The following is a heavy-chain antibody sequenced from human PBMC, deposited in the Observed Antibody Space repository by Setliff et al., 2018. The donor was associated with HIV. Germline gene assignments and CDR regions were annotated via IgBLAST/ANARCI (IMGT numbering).Heavy chain of an antibody. CDR2: ITGSSDII. J-gene: IGHJ5*02. CDR3: ATPLMTTTVTKDL. CDR1: GFTFSTYP. V-gene: IGHV3-48*01. Sequence: GGSLRLSCTTSGFTFSTYPMNWVRQAPGKGLEWVAYITGSSDIIHYADSVQGRFTVSRDNAKNSLHLQMNSLRVEDTAVYYCATPLMTTTVTKDLWGQGTLVTVSS. D-gene: IGHD4-17*01.